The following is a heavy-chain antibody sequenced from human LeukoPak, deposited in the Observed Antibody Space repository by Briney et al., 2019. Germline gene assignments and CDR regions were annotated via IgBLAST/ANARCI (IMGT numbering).Heavy chain of an antibody. Sequence: PSETLSLTCSVSGDSVSRSDSYWDWIRQPPGKGLEWIGTIYYSGSTNYNPSLKSRVTISVDTSKNQFSLKLSSVTAADTAVYYCARGFAFDIWGQGTMVTVSS. J-gene: IGHJ3*02. V-gene: IGHV4-61*08. CDR1: GDSVSRSDSY. CDR3: ARGFAFDI. CDR2: IYYSGST.